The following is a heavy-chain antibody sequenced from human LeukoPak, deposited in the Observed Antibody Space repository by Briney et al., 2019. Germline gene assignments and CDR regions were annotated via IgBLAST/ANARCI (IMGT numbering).Heavy chain of an antibody. CDR3: ARVRGSRGAFDI. CDR1: GGSISSYY. V-gene: IGHV4-59*01. CDR2: IYYRGST. Sequence: SETLSLTCTVSGGSISSYYWSWIRQPPGKGLEGIGYIYYRGSTNYNPSLKSRVTISVDTSKNQFSLKLSSVTAADTAVYYCARVRGSRGAFDIWGQGTMVTVSS. D-gene: IGHD6-19*01. J-gene: IGHJ3*02.